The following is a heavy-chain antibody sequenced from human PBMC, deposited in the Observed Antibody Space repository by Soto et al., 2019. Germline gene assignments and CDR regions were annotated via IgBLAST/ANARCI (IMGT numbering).Heavy chain of an antibody. Sequence: ASVKVSCKASGYTFTSYYMHWVRQAPGQGLEWMGIIKPSGGSTSYAQKFQGRVTMTRDTSTSTVYMELSSLRSEDTAVYYCASWEWVSYGMDVWGQGTTVTVSS. CDR2: IKPSGGST. CDR3: ASWEWVSYGMDV. V-gene: IGHV1-46*01. D-gene: IGHD6-13*01. CDR1: GYTFTSYY. J-gene: IGHJ6*02.